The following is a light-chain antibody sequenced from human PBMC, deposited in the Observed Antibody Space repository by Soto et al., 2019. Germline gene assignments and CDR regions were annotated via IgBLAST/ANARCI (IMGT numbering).Light chain of an antibody. CDR3: QQYGSLSWA. CDR1: QSVSSY. V-gene: IGKV3-20*01. CDR2: GAS. J-gene: IGKJ1*01. Sequence: EIVLTQSPVTLSLSPGERATLSCRASQSVSSYLAWYQQKPGQAPRLLIYGASTRATGIPARFSGSGSGTDFTLTISRLEPEDFAVYYCQQYGSLSWAFGQGTKVDI.